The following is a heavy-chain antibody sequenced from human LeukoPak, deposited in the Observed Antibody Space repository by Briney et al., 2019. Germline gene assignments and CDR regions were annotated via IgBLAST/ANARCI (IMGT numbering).Heavy chain of an antibody. CDR2: IKSDGTTT. CDR1: GFTFSGYW. CDR3: VRVSGYTYGL. J-gene: IGHJ4*02. V-gene: IGHV3-74*01. D-gene: IGHD5-24*01. Sequence: GFLRLSCTASGFTFSGYWMHWVRQVPGKGLVWVSYIKSDGTTTNYADSVKGRFSMSRDNAKNTLYLQMNSLRVDCTAVYFCVRVSGYTYGLWGQGSLVTVS.